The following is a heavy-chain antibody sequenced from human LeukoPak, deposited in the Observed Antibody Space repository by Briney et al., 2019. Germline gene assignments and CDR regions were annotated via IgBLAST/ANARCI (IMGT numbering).Heavy chain of an antibody. J-gene: IGHJ4*02. CDR3: ARGFVAPGPDY. V-gene: IGHV1-18*04. CDR1: GYTFTGYY. Sequence: ASVKVSCKASGYTFTGYYMHWVRQAPGQGLEWMGWISAYGNTNSAQKLQGRVTMTTDTSTSTAYMELRSLKSDDTAVYYCARGFVAPGPDYWGQGTLVTVSS. D-gene: IGHD5-12*01. CDR2: ISAYGNT.